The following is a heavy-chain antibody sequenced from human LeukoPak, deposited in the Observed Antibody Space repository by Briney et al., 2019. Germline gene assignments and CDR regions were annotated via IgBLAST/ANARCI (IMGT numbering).Heavy chain of an antibody. D-gene: IGHD6-19*01. V-gene: IGHV3-33*01. CDR3: ARLGSGWLFDY. CDR2: TWYDGGNK. CDR1: GFSFNEYG. Sequence: GGSLRLSCAAYGFSFNEYGMHWVRQAPGKGLEWVAVTWYDGGNKYYADSVKGRFIISKDNSKNTVDLQMNSLRAEDTAVYYRARLGSGWLFDYWGQGTLVTVSS. J-gene: IGHJ4*02.